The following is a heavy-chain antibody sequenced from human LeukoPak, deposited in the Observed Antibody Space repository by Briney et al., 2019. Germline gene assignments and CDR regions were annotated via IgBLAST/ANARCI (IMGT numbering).Heavy chain of an antibody. CDR2: TSGSGSTI. D-gene: IGHD3-9*01. CDR3: ARHSPVTGYNRFDY. CDR1: GFTFSSYE. J-gene: IGHJ4*02. Sequence: PGGSLRLSCAASGFTFSSYEMNWVRQAPGKGLEWVSYTSGSGSTIYYADSVKGRFTISRDNAKNSLYLQMNSLRAEDTAVYYCARHSPVTGYNRFDYWSQGALVTVSS. V-gene: IGHV3-48*03.